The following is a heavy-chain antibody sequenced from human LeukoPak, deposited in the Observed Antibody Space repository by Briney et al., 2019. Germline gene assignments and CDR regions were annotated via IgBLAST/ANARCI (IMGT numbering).Heavy chain of an antibody. J-gene: IGHJ4*02. CDR1: GFTFSSYS. D-gene: IGHD6-13*01. CDR2: ISSSSSYI. Sequence: SGGSLRLSCAASGFTFSSYSMNWVRQAPGKGLEWVSSISSSSSYIYYADPVKGRFTISRDNAKNSLYLQMNSLRAEDTAVYYCARDLEQQLVSDFDYWGQGTLVTVSS. V-gene: IGHV3-21*01. CDR3: ARDLEQQLVSDFDY.